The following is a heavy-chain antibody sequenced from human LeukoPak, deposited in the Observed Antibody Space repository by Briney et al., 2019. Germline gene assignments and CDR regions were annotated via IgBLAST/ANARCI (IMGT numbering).Heavy chain of an antibody. V-gene: IGHV3-33*01. J-gene: IGHJ4*02. CDR1: GISFSSLG. CDR2: KWYDGSNI. D-gene: IGHD3-22*01. CDR3: ARARNDYDSNGFSFLDY. Sequence: PGTSLRLFCAASGISFSSLGMQWVRQAPGKGLEGVGVKWYDGSNIYYADSVKGRFSISRDNSKNTLYLQMNSLRAEDTALYYCARARNDYDSNGFSFLDYWGQGTLVTVSS.